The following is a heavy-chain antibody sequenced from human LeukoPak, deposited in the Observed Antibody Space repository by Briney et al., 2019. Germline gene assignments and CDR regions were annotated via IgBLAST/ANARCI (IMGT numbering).Heavy chain of an antibody. V-gene: IGHV3-7*01. CDR1: GFTFSSYW. D-gene: IGHD6-19*01. CDR2: IKQDGSEK. Sequence: GGSLRLSCAASGFTFSSYWMSWVRQAPGKGLEWVANIKQDGSEKYYVDSVKGRFTISRDNAKNSLYLQMNSLRVEDTAVYYCARIRRGWSQNWDYWGQGTLVTVSS. CDR3: ARIRRGWSQNWDY. J-gene: IGHJ4*02.